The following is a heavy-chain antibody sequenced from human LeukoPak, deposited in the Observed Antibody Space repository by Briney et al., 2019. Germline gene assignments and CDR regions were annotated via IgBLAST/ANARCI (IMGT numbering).Heavy chain of an antibody. CDR3: ARGRRDYYDSSGYSDFQH. Sequence: SETLSLTCTVSGDSISSGDYYWSWIRQPAGKGLEWIGRISSSGSTNYNPSLKSRVTISVDTSKNQFSLKLSSVTAADTAVYYCARGRRDYYDSSGYSDFQHWGQGTLVTVSS. V-gene: IGHV4-61*02. D-gene: IGHD3-22*01. CDR1: GDSISSGDYY. J-gene: IGHJ1*01. CDR2: ISSSGST.